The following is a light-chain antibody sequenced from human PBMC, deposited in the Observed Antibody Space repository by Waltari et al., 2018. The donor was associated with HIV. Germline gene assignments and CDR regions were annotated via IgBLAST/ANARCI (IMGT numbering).Light chain of an antibody. CDR1: SSDVGGYNY. J-gene: IGLJ1*01. Sequence: QSALTQPRSVSGSPGQSVTISCTGTSSDVGGYNYVSWYQQHPGKATKLIIYDVSKRPSGVPDLCSGAKSCNTASLTISGLQAEDEADYYCCSYAGSYTLVFGTGTKVTVL. CDR3: CSYAGSYTLV. CDR2: DVS. V-gene: IGLV2-11*01.